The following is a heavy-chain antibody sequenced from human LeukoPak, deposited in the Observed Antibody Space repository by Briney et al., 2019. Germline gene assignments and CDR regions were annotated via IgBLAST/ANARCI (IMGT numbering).Heavy chain of an antibody. CDR2: INHSGST. CDR1: GGSFSGYY. J-gene: IGHJ4*02. D-gene: IGHD1-26*01. V-gene: IGHV4-34*01. Sequence: SETLSLTCAVYGGSFSGYYWSWIRRPPGKGLEWIGEINHSGSTNYNPSLKSRVTISVDTSKNQFSLKLSSVTAADTAVYYCAGRSARYFDSWGQGTPVTVSS. CDR3: AGRSARYFDS.